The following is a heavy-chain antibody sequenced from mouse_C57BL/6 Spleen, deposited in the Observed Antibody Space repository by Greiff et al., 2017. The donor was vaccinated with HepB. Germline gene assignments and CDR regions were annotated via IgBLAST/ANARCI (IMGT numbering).Heavy chain of an antibody. V-gene: IGHV1-26*01. CDR1: GYTFTDYY. Sequence: EVQLQQSGPELVKPGASVKISCKASGYTFTDYYMNWVKQSHGKSLEWIGDINPNNGGTSYNQKFKGKATLTVDKSSSTAYMEIRSLTAEDSAVYYCARGAYEYAGYYFDYWGKGTTLTVSS. CDR3: ARGAYEYAGYYFDY. CDR2: INPNNGGT. D-gene: IGHD2-4*01. J-gene: IGHJ2*01.